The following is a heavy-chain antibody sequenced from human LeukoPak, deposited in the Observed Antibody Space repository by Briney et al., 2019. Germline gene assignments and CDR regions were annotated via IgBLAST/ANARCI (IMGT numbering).Heavy chain of an antibody. D-gene: IGHD3-3*01. CDR2: IIPIFGTA. V-gene: IGHV1-69*05. CDR1: GGTFSSYA. CDR3: ARAYDFWSGLLGAFDI. Sequence: SVKVSCKASGGTFSSYAISWVRQAPGQGLEWMGRIIPIFGTANYAQKFQGRVTITTDESTRTAYMALSSLRSEDTAVYYCARAYDFWSGLLGAFDIWGQGTMVTVSS. J-gene: IGHJ3*02.